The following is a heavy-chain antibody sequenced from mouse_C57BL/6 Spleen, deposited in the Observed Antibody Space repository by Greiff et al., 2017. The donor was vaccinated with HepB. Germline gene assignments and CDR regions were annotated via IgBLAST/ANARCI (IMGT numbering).Heavy chain of an antibody. D-gene: IGHD1-1*01. CDR2: INPSTGGT. V-gene: IGHV1-42*01. J-gene: IGHJ4*01. Sequence: VQLQQSGPELVKPGASVKISCKASGYSFTGYYMNWVKQSPEKSLEWIGEINPSTGGTTYNQKFKAKATLTVDKSSSTAYMQLKSLTSEDSAVYYCARGYYYGSRNYYAMDYWGQGTSVTVSS. CDR3: ARGYYYGSRNYYAMDY. CDR1: GYSFTGYY.